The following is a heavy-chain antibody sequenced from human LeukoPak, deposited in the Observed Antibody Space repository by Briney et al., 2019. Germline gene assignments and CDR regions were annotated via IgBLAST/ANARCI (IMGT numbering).Heavy chain of an antibody. J-gene: IGHJ5*02. CDR1: GGSISNGDHY. Sequence: SETLSLTCAVSGGSISNGDHYWSWIRQHPGKGLEWIGHIYYSGSTYYNPSLKSRGIISVETSKNQFSLKLSSVTAADTAVYYCARGLSLYCSGGSCLPNWFDPWGQGTLVTVSS. V-gene: IGHV4-31*11. D-gene: IGHD2-15*01. CDR3: ARGLSLYCSGGSCLPNWFDP. CDR2: IYYSGST.